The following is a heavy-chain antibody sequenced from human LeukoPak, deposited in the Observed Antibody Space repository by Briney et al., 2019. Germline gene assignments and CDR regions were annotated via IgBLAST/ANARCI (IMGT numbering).Heavy chain of an antibody. V-gene: IGHV4-61*02. D-gene: IGHD3-3*01. Sequence: SETLSLTCTVSGGSISSGSYYWSWIRQPAGKGLEWIGRIYTSGSTNYNPSLKSRVTISVDTSKNQFSLKLSSVTAADTAVYYCARERDYDFWSGYPEFDYWGQGTLVTVSS. CDR2: IYTSGST. CDR1: GGSISSGSYY. CDR3: ARERDYDFWSGYPEFDY. J-gene: IGHJ4*02.